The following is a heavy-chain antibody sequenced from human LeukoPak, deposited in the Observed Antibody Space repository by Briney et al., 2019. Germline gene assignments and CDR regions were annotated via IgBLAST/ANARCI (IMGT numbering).Heavy chain of an antibody. V-gene: IGHV1-2*02. CDR2: INPNSGGT. CDR3: ARDKLTMTGWFDP. J-gene: IGHJ5*02. CDR1: GYTFTGYY. Sequence: ASVKVSCKASGYTFTGYYMHWVRQAPGQGLEWMGWINPNSGGTNYAQKFQGRVTMTRDTSISTAHMELSRLRSDDTAVYYCARDKLTMTGWFDPWGQGTLVTVSS. D-gene: IGHD3-22*01.